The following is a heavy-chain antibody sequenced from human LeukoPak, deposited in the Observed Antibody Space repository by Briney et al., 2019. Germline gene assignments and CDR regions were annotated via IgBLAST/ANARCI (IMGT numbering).Heavy chain of an antibody. J-gene: IGHJ4*02. D-gene: IGHD1-26*01. Sequence: SGTLSLTCAVSGGSISSSNWWSWVRQPPGKGLEWIREIYHSGSTNYSPSLKSRVTISVDKSKNQFSLKLNSVTAADTAVYYCARHSGNYHFDYWGQGTLVTVSS. CDR1: GGSISSSNW. V-gene: IGHV4-4*02. CDR3: ARHSGNYHFDY. CDR2: IYHSGST.